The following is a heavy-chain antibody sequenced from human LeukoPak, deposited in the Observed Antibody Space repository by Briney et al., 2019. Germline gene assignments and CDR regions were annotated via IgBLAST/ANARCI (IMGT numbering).Heavy chain of an antibody. CDR2: IYYSGST. J-gene: IGHJ4*02. Sequence: PSETLSLTCTVSGGSISSSSYYWGWIRQPPGKGLEWIGSIYYSGSTYYNPSLKSRVTISIDMSKNQFSLKLSSVTAADTAVYYCVRENLNPVRNTVTQPFDYWGQGTLVTVSS. CDR1: GGSISSSSYY. CDR3: VRENLNPVRNTVTQPFDY. D-gene: IGHD4-17*01. V-gene: IGHV4-39*07.